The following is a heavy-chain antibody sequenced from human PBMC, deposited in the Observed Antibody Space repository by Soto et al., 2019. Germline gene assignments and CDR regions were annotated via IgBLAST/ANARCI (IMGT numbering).Heavy chain of an antibody. CDR3: ARSRVSTPRLEDPFDI. V-gene: IGHV5-51*01. CDR1: GYSFTSYW. J-gene: IGHJ3*02. CDR2: IYPGDSDS. Sequence: GESLKISCKGSGYSFTSYWIGWVRQMPGKGLEWMGIIYPGDSDSRYSPAFQGQVTISADKSINTAYLQWTSLKASDTAIYYCARSRVSTPRLEDPFDIWGQGTRVTVSS. D-gene: IGHD5-12*01.